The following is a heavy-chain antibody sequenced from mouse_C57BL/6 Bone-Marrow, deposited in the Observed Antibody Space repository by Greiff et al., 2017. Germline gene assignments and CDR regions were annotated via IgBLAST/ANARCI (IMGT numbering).Heavy chain of an antibody. CDR2: IHPSDSGT. V-gene: IGHV1-74*01. CDR3: AMRRWFNYDY. CDR1: GYTFTSYW. Sequence: VKLQQPGAELVKPGASVKVSCKASGYTFTSYWMHWVQQRPGQGLEWIGRIHPSDSGTNYNQKFKGKATLTVDKSSSTAYMQLSRLTSEDSAVYYCAMRRWFNYDYWGQGTTLTVSA. J-gene: IGHJ2*01. D-gene: IGHD2-3*01.